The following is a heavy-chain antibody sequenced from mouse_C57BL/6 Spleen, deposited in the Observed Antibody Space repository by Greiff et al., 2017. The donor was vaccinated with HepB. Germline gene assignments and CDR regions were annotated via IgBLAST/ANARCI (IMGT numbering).Heavy chain of an antibody. CDR2: IDPSDSYT. CDR1: GYTFTSYW. D-gene: IGHD2-2*01. Sequence: QVQLQQPGAELVKPGASVKLSCKASGYTFTSYWMQWVKQRPGQGLEWIGEIDPSDSYTNCNQKFKGKATLTVDTSSSTAYMQLSSLTSEDSAVYYCAINGYDEGTAYWGQGTLVTVSA. CDR3: AINGYDEGTAY. V-gene: IGHV1-50*01. J-gene: IGHJ3*01.